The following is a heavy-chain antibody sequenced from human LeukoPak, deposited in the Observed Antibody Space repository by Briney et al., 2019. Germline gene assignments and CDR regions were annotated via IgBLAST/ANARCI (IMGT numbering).Heavy chain of an antibody. CDR1: GGSISSYY. D-gene: IGHD3-10*01. Sequence: SETLSLTCTVSGGSISSYYWSWIRQSPGKGLECIGYIHYTGSTNYNPSLKSRVTISVETSKNQFSLKLKSVTSADTAVYYCARGGYYGSGNDFRFDPWGQGTLVTVSS. J-gene: IGHJ5*02. CDR3: ARGGYYGSGNDFRFDP. CDR2: IHYTGST. V-gene: IGHV4-59*01.